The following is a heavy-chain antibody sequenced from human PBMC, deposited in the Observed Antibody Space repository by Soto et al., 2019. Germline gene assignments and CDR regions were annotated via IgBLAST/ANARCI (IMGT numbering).Heavy chain of an antibody. Sequence: QSGGSLRLSCAASGFTFSSYAMSWVRQAPGKGLEWVSAISGSGGSTYYADSVKGRFTISRDNSKNTLYLQMNSLRAEDTAVYYCAKDMGRYYDSSGYSYWGQGTLVTVSS. CDR2: ISGSGGST. CDR3: AKDMGRYYDSSGYSY. J-gene: IGHJ4*02. CDR1: GFTFSSYA. V-gene: IGHV3-23*01. D-gene: IGHD3-22*01.